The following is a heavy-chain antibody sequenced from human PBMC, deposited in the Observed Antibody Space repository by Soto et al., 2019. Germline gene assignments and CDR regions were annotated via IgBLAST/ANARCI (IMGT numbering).Heavy chain of an antibody. D-gene: IGHD6-6*01. Sequence: QVQLVQSGAEVKKPGASVKVSCKASGYTFTSYDINWVRQATGQGLEWMGWMNPNSGNTGYAQKCQGRVTMTRNTSISTAYMELSSLRSEDTAVYYCARVISWSGKIAARNYYYYYMDVLGKGTTVTVSS. CDR1: GYTFTSYD. CDR3: ARVISWSGKIAARNYYYYYMDV. V-gene: IGHV1-8*01. J-gene: IGHJ6*03. CDR2: MNPNSGNT.